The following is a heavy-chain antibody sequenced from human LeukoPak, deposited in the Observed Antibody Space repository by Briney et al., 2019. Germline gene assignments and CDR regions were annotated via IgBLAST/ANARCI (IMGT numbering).Heavy chain of an antibody. Sequence: GASVKVSCKASGGTFSSYAISWVRQAPGQGLEWMGGLIPIFGTANYAQKFQGRVTITADESTSTAYMELSSLRSEDTAVYYCAREVGGDLKFDPWGQGTLVTVSS. J-gene: IGHJ5*02. V-gene: IGHV1-69*13. D-gene: IGHD2-21*02. CDR3: AREVGGDLKFDP. CDR1: GGTFSSYA. CDR2: LIPIFGTA.